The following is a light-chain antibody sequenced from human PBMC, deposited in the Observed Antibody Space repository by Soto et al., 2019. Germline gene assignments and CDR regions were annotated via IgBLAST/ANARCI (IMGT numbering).Light chain of an antibody. J-gene: IGKJ5*01. CDR3: QQYENLPT. CDR1: QNINNY. CDR2: DAS. V-gene: IGKV1-33*01. Sequence: DIQMTQSPSSLSASVGGRVTITCQASQNINNYLNWYQQKPGRAPKLLIYDASNLEAGVPSRFRGSGSGTDFTFTNSRLQPEDIATYYCQQYENLPTLGQGTRLEIK.